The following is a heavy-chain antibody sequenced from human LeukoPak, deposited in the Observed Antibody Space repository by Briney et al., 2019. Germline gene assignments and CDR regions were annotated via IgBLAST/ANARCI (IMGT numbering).Heavy chain of an antibody. Sequence: GGSLRLSCAASGFTFSSYGMPWVRQAPGKGLEWVAVISYDGSNKYYADSVKGRFTISRDNSKTTLYLQMNSLRAEDTAVYYCAIPFEGMVYWGQGTLVTVSS. J-gene: IGHJ4*02. D-gene: IGHD3-10*01. CDR2: ISYDGSNK. V-gene: IGHV3-30*03. CDR3: AIPFEGMVY. CDR1: GFTFSSYG.